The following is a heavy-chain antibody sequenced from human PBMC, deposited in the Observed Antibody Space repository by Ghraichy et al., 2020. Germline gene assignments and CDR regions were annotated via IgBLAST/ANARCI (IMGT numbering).Heavy chain of an antibody. CDR3: ARTKSANGWFDP. D-gene: IGHD2-8*01. CDR2: IHTSGNT. Sequence: LRLSCTVSRGSISSGNYYWTWIRQPAGKGLEWIGHIHTSGNTNYNPSLKGRVTMSVDTSRNRFSLQVTSVTATDTAVYYCARTKSANGWFDPWGQGTLVTVSS. CDR1: RGSISSGNYY. J-gene: IGHJ5*02. V-gene: IGHV4-61*09.